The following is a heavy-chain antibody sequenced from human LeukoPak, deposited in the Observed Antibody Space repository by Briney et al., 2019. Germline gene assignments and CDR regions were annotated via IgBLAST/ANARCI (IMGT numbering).Heavy chain of an antibody. D-gene: IGHD6-13*01. V-gene: IGHV1-46*01. J-gene: IGHJ4*02. CDR3: ARDLGIAAAGTYYFDY. Sequence: ASVKVSCKASGYTFTSYYMHWVRQAPGQGLEWMGIINPSGGSTSYAQKFQGRVTMTRDTSTSTVYMELSSLRSEDTAVYYCARDLGIAAAGTYYFDYWGQGTLVTVSS. CDR1: GYTFTSYY. CDR2: INPSGGST.